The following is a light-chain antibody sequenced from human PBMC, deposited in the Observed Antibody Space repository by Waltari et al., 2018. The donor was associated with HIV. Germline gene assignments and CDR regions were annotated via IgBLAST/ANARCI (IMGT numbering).Light chain of an antibody. J-gene: IGKJ4*01. Sequence: DIRLTQSPSTLSASVGDRVTITCRASDNINNWLAWYQQKPGKAPTLLIFKASFSPIGVASRFSGSGSGTEFTLTISSLQPDDSATYYCREGLSYSHISFGGGTKVEI. CDR1: DNINNW. CDR2: KAS. CDR3: REGLSYSHIS. V-gene: IGKV1-5*03.